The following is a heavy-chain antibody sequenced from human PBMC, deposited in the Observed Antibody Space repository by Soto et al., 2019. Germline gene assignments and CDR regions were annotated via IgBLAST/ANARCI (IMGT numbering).Heavy chain of an antibody. J-gene: IGHJ6*02. D-gene: IGHD5-12*01. CDR1: GFTFSGSA. CDR2: IRSKANSYAT. CDR3: TRPGYGDYYYYYGMDV. Sequence: EVQLVESGGGLVQPGGSLKLSCAASGFTFSGSAMHWVRQASGKGLEWVGRIRSKANSYATAYAASVKGRFTISRDDSKTTAYLQMNSLKTEDTAVYYCTRPGYGDYYYYYGMDVWGQGTTVTVSS. V-gene: IGHV3-73*01.